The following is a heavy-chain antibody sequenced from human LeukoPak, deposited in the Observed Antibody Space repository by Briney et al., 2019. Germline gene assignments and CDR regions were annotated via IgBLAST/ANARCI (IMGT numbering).Heavy chain of an antibody. V-gene: IGHV3-7*03. CDR2: IKQDGSEK. D-gene: IGHD6-19*01. CDR3: AREQWLEPGDY. CDR1: GFTFSSYW. J-gene: IGHJ4*02. Sequence: GGPLRLSCAASGFTFSSYWMSWVRQAPGKGLGWVANIKQDGSEKYYVDSVKGRFTISRDNAKNSLYLQMNSLRAEDTAVYYCAREQWLEPGDYWGQGTLVTVSS.